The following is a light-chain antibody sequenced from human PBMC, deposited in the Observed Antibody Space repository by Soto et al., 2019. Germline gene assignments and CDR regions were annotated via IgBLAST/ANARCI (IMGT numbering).Light chain of an antibody. J-gene: IGKJ4*01. CDR3: LQSYSTPLT. V-gene: IGKV1-39*01. CDR1: QSINNY. CDR2: GAS. Sequence: DIQMTEAPASLSAYVGDRVTIPCRASQSINNYLSWYQQKPGKAPNLLIFGASTLQSGVPSRFSGSGSGTDFTLTISSLQPEDFATYYCLQSYSTPLTFGGGTKVDIK.